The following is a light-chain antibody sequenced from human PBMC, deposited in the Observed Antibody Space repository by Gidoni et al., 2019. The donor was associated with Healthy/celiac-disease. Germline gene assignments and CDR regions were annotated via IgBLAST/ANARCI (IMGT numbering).Light chain of an antibody. CDR2: AAS. J-gene: IGKJ4*01. Sequence: DIQMTQSPSSLSASVGDRVTITCRASQSISSSLNWYQQKPGKAPKVLIYAASSLQSGVPSRFSGSGSGTDFTLTISSLQPEDFAAYYCQQSYSTPLTFXGXTKVEIK. V-gene: IGKV1-39*01. CDR1: QSISSS. CDR3: QQSYSTPLT.